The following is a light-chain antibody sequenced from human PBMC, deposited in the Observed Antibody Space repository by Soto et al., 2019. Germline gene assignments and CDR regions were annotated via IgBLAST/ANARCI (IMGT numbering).Light chain of an antibody. J-gene: IGKJ4*01. Sequence: DLVMTQTPLSLSVTPGQPASISCKSSQSLLHTDGKTYLYWYLQKPGQPTQLLIYVVSNRFSGVPDRVSGSGSGAEFTLKISRVEAEDVGVYYCMQSLHLPPTVGGGTKVEIK. CDR2: VVS. CDR3: MQSLHLPPT. V-gene: IGKV2D-29*01. CDR1: QSLLHTDGKTY.